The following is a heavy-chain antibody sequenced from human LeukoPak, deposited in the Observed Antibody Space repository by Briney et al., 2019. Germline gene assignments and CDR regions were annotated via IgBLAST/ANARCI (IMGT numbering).Heavy chain of an antibody. J-gene: IGHJ4*02. D-gene: IGHD6-19*01. CDR2: ISGSGDRT. V-gene: IGHV3-23*01. Sequence: GGSLRLSCVGAGFTFSNYPMTSLRQAPGKGLGWVSGISGSGDRTYYADSVKGRFTISRDNSKNTLYLQMNSLTDDDSAVYYCAKDRIPVAGRQDIWDYWGQGTLVTVSS. CDR1: GFTFSNYP. CDR3: AKDRIPVAGRQDIWDY.